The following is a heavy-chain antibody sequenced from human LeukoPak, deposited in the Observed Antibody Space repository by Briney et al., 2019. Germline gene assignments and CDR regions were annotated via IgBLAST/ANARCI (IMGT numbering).Heavy chain of an antibody. V-gene: IGHV4-4*07. D-gene: IGHD3-10*01. Sequence: ASETLSLTCTVSGGSISSYYWSWIRQPAGKGLEWIGRIYTSGSTNYNPSLKSRVTMSVVTSKNQFSLKLSSVTAADTAVYYCARVGLLWFGTTPEKSLRLWGRGTLVTVSS. J-gene: IGHJ2*01. CDR3: ARVGLLWFGTTPEKSLRL. CDR1: GGSISSYY. CDR2: IYTSGST.